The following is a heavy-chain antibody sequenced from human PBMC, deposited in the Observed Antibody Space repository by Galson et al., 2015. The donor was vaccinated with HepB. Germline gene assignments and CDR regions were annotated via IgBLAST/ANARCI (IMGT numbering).Heavy chain of an antibody. CDR3: ARKDSKNRLTGGAHNDY. V-gene: IGHV3-23*01. CDR1: GFTFSTYA. CDR2: ISGIGAST. Sequence: SLRLSCAASGFTFSTYAMSWDRQAPEKGLEWVSAISGIGASTYYADSVKGRFTISRDNSKNTLYLQMNSLRADDTAVYYCARKDSKNRLTGGAHNDYWGQGTLVTVSS. J-gene: IGHJ4*02. D-gene: IGHD2-15*01.